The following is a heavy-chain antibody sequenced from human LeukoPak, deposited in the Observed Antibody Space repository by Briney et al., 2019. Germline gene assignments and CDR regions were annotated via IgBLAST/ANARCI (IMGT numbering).Heavy chain of an antibody. CDR2: INQSGVT. Sequence: PSETLSLTCAVYGGSFSGYYWTWIRRPPEKGLEWIGEINQSGVTNYNPSLKSRVTISVDTSKNQFSLKLTSVTAADTAVYYCARGPAATSRGLSYWGQGTLVTVSS. CDR1: GGSFSGYY. CDR3: ARGPAATSRGLSY. V-gene: IGHV4-34*01. D-gene: IGHD6-25*01. J-gene: IGHJ4*02.